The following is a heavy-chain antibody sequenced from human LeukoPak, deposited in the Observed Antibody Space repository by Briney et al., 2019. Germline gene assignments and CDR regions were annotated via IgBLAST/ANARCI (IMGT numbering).Heavy chain of an antibody. V-gene: IGHV1-18*01. Sequence: WASVKVSCKASGYTFTSYGISWVRQAPGQGLEWMGWISAYNGNTYFAQNLQGRVTMTTDTSTSTAYMELRSLRSDDTAVYYCAREEYCNSTTCYKAFDIWGQGTMVTVSS. CDR3: AREEYCNSTTCYKAFDI. D-gene: IGHD2/OR15-2a*01. J-gene: IGHJ3*02. CDR2: ISAYNGNT. CDR1: GYTFTSYG.